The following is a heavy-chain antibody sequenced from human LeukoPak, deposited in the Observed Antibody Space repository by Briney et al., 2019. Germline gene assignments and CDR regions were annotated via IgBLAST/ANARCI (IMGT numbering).Heavy chain of an antibody. CDR1: GDSINTNN. Sequence: SETLSLTCTVSGDSINTNNLWAWIWQPAGKGLEWIGRLHNSGSTNYNPSLQSRVTISVDTSKNQFSLKMTSATAADTAVYFCARDPLRSSFDPWGQGILVTVSS. D-gene: IGHD6-13*01. CDR3: ARDPLRSSFDP. V-gene: IGHV4-4*07. J-gene: IGHJ5*02. CDR2: LHNSGST.